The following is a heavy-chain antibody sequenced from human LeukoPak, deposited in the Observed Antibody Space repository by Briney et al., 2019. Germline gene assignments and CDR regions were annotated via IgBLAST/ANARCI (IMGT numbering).Heavy chain of an antibody. D-gene: IGHD2/OR15-2a*01. V-gene: IGHV4-39*01. CDR1: GGSITNDNYY. J-gene: IGHJ4*02. CDR3: ARRSPSMTFDY. CDR2: IYYGGNT. Sequence: SETLSLTCTVSGGSITNDNYYWAWIRQSPGKGLEWIATIYYGGNTYYNPSLQSRVTISVDTSKNQCSLKLYSVTAADTAVYYCARRSPSMTFDYWGQGTLVTVSS.